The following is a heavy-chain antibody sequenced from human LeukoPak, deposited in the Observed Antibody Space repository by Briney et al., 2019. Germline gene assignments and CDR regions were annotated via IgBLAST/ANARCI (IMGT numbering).Heavy chain of an antibody. J-gene: IGHJ4*02. D-gene: IGHD2-21*01. CDR3: ARVGTYCGGDCFLDY. V-gene: IGHV4-59*01. Sequence: PSETLSLTCTVSGGSINSYYWSWIRQPPGKGLEWIGYIHYSGSTNYNPSLKSRVTISLDMSKNQFSLKLSSVTAADTAVYYCARVGTYCGGDCFLDYWGQGTLVTVPS. CDR2: IHYSGST. CDR1: GGSINSYY.